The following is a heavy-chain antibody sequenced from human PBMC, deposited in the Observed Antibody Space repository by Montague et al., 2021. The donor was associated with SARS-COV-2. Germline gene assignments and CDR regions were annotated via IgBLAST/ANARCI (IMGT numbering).Heavy chain of an antibody. CDR3: VANGYYSLDF. CDR2: IYHTGST. J-gene: IGHJ4*02. CDR1: GDSITGSDNW. V-gene: IGHV4-4*02. D-gene: IGHD3-22*01. Sequence: SETLSLTCVVSGDSITGSDNWWSWVRQSPGKGLEWIGEIYHTGSTNFNPSLTSRVTISIDESKNQFSLKLRSVTAADTAIYYCVANGYYSLDFWGQGTLVTVSS.